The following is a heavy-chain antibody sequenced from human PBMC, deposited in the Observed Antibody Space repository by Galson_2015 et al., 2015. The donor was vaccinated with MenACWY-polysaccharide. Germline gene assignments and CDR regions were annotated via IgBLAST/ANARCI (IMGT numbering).Heavy chain of an antibody. D-gene: IGHD6-19*01. J-gene: IGHJ6*02. CDR3: ARDQGSSDYHFYYHGMDV. Sequence: SLRLACEAYGFTFSSYRFHWVRQPPGKGLEWLSYISPSGQTKKYAGSVRGRFSVSRDNAKNSLFLQMNSLRDENTAVYYCARDQGSSDYHFYYHGMDVWVQGTTVAVSS. CDR1: GFTFSSYR. V-gene: IGHV3-48*02. CDR2: ISPSGQTK.